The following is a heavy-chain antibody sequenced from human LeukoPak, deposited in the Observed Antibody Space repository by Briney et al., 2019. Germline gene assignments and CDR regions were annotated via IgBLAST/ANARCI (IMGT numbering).Heavy chain of an antibody. CDR3: ARGVVVGATGYYFDY. J-gene: IGHJ4*02. CDR2: IIPIFGTA. Sequence: ASVKVSCKASGGTFSSYAISWVRQAPGQGLEWMGGIIPIFGTANYAQKFQGRVTITTDESTSTAYMELSSLRSEDTAVYYCARGVVVGATGYYFDYWGQGTLVTVSS. CDR1: GGTFSSYA. V-gene: IGHV1-69*05. D-gene: IGHD1-26*01.